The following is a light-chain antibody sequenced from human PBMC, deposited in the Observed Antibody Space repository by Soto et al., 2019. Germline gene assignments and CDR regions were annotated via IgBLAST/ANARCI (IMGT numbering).Light chain of an antibody. CDR2: DTS. V-gene: IGKV3-11*01. Sequence: EIVLTQSPGSLSLSPGERATLSSRASQSVSSYLAWYQQKPGQAPRLLIYDTSNRATGIPARFSGSGSGTDFTLTISSLEPEDSAVYYCQQRHMWPITFGQGTRLEIK. CDR1: QSVSSY. CDR3: QQRHMWPIT. J-gene: IGKJ5*01.